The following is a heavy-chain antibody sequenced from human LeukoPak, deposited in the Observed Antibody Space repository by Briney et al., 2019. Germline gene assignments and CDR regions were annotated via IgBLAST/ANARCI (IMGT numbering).Heavy chain of an antibody. V-gene: IGHV3-74*01. CDR1: GFTFSDYW. CDR2: INSDGGST. J-gene: IGHJ3*02. D-gene: IGHD2-15*01. CDR3: ARDLRKYCSGGSCYYDAFDI. Sequence: GGSLRLSCAASGFTFSDYWMHWVRQAPGKGLVWVSRINSDGGSTTYADSVKGRFTISRDNAKNSLYLQMNSLRAEDTAVYYCARDLRKYCSGGSCYYDAFDIWGQGTMVTVSS.